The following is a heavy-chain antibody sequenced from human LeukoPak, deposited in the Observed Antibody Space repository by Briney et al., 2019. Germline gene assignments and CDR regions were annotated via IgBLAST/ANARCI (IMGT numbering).Heavy chain of an antibody. V-gene: IGHV3-74*01. D-gene: IGHD3-10*01. CDR1: RFTFSDYW. CDR3: VLHPPYGSGGYIDS. Sequence: GGSLRLSCAASRFTFSDYWMHWVRQAPGKGLVWVSHINSDGRSTNYADSVKGRFTISRDNAKNTLFLQMNSLRVEDTAVYFCVLHPPYGSGGYIDSWGQGTLVTVSS. CDR2: INSDGRST. J-gene: IGHJ4*02.